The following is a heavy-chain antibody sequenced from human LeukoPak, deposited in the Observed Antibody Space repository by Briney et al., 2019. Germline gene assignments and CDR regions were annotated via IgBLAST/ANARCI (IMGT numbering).Heavy chain of an antibody. CDR3: AKDGVILAPGVYWYMDV. CDR1: GFTFSSYS. J-gene: IGHJ6*03. V-gene: IGHV3-23*01. Sequence: PGGSLRLSCAASGFTFSSYSMNWVRQAPGKGLEWVSTISGSGGSTYYADSVKGRFTISRDNSKNTLYLQMNSLTAEDTAVFYCAKDGVILAPGVYWYMDVWGRGTTVTVSS. D-gene: IGHD3-16*02. CDR2: ISGSGGST.